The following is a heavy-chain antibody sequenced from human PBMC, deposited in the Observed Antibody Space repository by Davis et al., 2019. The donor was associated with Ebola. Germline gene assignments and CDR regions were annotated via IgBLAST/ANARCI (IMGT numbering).Heavy chain of an antibody. J-gene: IGHJ6*02. CDR3: ARLPYYYYGMDV. V-gene: IGHV1-2*04. CDR1: GYTFTSYD. Sequence: ASVKVSCKASGYTFTSYDINWVRQATGQGLEWMGWINPNSGGTNYAQKFQGWVTMTRDTSISTAYLRWSSLKASDTAMYYCARLPYYYYGMDVWGQGTTVTVSS. CDR2: INPNSGGT.